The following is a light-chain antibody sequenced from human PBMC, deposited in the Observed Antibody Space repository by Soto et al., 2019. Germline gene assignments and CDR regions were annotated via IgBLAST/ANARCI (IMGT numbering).Light chain of an antibody. CDR3: SSYAGRVV. V-gene: IGLV2-23*01. CDR1: SRDVGSYNL. Sequence: QSALTQPASVSGSPGQSITISCTGTSRDVGSYNLVSWYQQHPGKAPKLMIYEGTNRPSGVSNRFSGSKSGNTASLTISGLQAEDEAQYHCSSYAGRVVFGGGTKLTVL. CDR2: EGT. J-gene: IGLJ2*01.